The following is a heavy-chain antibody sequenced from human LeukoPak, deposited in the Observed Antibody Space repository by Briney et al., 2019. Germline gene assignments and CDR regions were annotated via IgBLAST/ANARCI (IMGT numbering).Heavy chain of an antibody. CDR3: AKDIIDNWNLGAFDI. CDR1: GFTFSKYW. Sequence: PGGSLRLSCAASGFTFSKYWMSWVRQAPGKGLEWVASIKEDENEKQYVDSVRGRFTISRDNAKNSLYLQMNSLRAEDMALYYCAKDIIDNWNLGAFDIWGQGTMVTVSS. J-gene: IGHJ3*02. CDR2: IKEDENEK. D-gene: IGHD1-7*01. V-gene: IGHV3-7*03.